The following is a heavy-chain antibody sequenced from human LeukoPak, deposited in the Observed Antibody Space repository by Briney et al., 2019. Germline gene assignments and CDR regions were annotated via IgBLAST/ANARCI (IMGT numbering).Heavy chain of an antibody. D-gene: IGHD2-15*01. CDR2: ISPYNGNT. J-gene: IGHJ6*02. V-gene: IGHV1-18*01. CDR3: ARDLDIVVVAAAVRHYGLDV. CDR1: GYTFTNYG. Sequence: ASVKVSCKASGYTFTNYGISWVRQAPGQGLEWMGWISPYNGNTNYAQKFQGRVTMTTDTSTTTAYMELRSLRSDDTAVYYCARDLDIVVVAAAVRHYGLDVWGQGTLVTVSS.